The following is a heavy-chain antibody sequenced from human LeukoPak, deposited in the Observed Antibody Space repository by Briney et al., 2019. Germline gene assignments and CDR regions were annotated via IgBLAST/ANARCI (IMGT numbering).Heavy chain of an antibody. CDR2: INNSGST. Sequence: SETLSLTCAVYGGSLSGYYWNWIRQPPGKGLEWIGEINNSGSTKYNPSLKSRVTISADTSKNQFSLKLTSVTAADTAVYYCARTASEYSISWIDWGQGTLVTVSS. D-gene: IGHD6-13*01. J-gene: IGHJ1*01. CDR3: ARTASEYSISWID. V-gene: IGHV4-34*01. CDR1: GGSLSGYY.